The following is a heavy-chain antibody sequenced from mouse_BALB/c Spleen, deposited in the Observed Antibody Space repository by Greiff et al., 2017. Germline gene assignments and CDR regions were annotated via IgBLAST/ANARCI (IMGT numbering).Heavy chain of an antibody. CDR1: GYTFTSHY. J-gene: IGHJ3*01. Sequence: QVQLQQSGAELVKPGASVKLSCKASGYTFTSHYIYWVKQRPGQGLEWIGGINPSNGGTNFNDKFKSKATLTVDKSSSTAYMQLSSLTSEDPAVYYCSYGYPWFAYWGQGTLVTVSA. D-gene: IGHD1-2*01. CDR2: INPSNGGT. V-gene: IGHV1S81*02. CDR3: SYGYPWFAY.